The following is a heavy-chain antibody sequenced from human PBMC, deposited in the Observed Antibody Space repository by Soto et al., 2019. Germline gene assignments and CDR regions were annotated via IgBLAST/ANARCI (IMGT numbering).Heavy chain of an antibody. J-gene: IGHJ4*02. Sequence: QVKLEQSGAEVKKPGDSVKVSCKASGYTFTHFYITWVRQAPGQGLEWMGAISPHNFNTNYAQKFRGRVTLTTEKSTNTAYMDLRSLTSDDTAVYYCARDEGGYDISTGYYKAHHFAYWGQGVPVTVSS. D-gene: IGHD3-9*01. CDR3: ARDEGGYDISTGYYKAHHFAY. CDR1: GYTFTHFY. CDR2: ISPHNFNT. V-gene: IGHV1-18*01.